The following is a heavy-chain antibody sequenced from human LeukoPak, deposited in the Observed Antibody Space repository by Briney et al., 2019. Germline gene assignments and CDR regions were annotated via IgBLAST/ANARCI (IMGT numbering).Heavy chain of an antibody. J-gene: IGHJ3*02. V-gene: IGHV5-10-1*01. CDR2: IDPSDSYT. CDR1: GYSFTSYW. D-gene: IGHD3-9*01. CDR3: ARPILTGYYSDDFDI. Sequence: PGESLKISCKGSGYSFTSYWISWVRQMPGKGLEWMGRIDPSDSYTNYSPSFQGHVTISADKSISTAYLQWSSLKASDTAMYYCARPILTGYYSDDFDIWGQGTMVTVSS.